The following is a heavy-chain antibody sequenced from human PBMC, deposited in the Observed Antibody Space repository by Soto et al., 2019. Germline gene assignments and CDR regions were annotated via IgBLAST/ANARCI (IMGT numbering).Heavy chain of an antibody. CDR1: GFTFSNAW. J-gene: IGHJ4*02. Sequence: EVQLVESGGGLVKPGGSLRLSCAASGFTFSNAWMSWVRQAPGKGLEWVGRIKSKTDGGTTDYAAPVKGRFIISGADSKNTLYQQMNSLKTEDTAVYYCTTAPYYDYIWGSYRFDYWGQGTLVTVSS. D-gene: IGHD3-16*02. CDR2: IKSKTDGGTT. V-gene: IGHV3-15*01. CDR3: TTAPYYDYIWGSYRFDY.